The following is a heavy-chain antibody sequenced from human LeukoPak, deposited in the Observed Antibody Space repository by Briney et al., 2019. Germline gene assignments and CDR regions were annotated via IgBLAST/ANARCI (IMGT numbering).Heavy chain of an antibody. CDR2: ISSDGSNK. CDR1: GFTFDSYA. V-gene: IGHV3-30*04. Sequence: PGGSLRLSCAASGFTFDSYAMHWVRQAPGKGLAWVAVISSDGSNKYYGDSVKGRFTISRDNSKHTLYLQMNNLRAEDTAVYYCARDVYSPPVATGDYWGQGTLVTVSS. J-gene: IGHJ4*02. CDR3: ARDVYSPPVATGDY. D-gene: IGHD1-1*01.